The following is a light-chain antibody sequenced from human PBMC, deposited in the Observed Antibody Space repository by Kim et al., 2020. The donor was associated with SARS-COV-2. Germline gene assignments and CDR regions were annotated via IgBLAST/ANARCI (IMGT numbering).Light chain of an antibody. J-gene: IGLJ2*01. CDR1: KLGDKF. Sequence: VSPGQTASITCSGDKLGDKFACWYQQKPGQSPVLVIYQDTKRPSGIPERFSGSNSGNTATLTISGTQAMDEADYYCQAWDRRTVVFGGGTQLTVL. CDR3: QAWDRRTVV. CDR2: QDT. V-gene: IGLV3-1*01.